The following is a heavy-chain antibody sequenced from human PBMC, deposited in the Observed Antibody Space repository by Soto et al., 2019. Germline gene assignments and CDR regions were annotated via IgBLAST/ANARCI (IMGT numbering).Heavy chain of an antibody. J-gene: IGHJ4*02. CDR2: IIPIFGTA. CDR3: ARAKTMTTVVFDY. D-gene: IGHD4-4*01. CDR1: GGTFSSYA. Sequence: SVKVSCKASGGTFSSYAISWVRQAPGQGLEWMGGIIPIFGTANYAQKFQGRVTITADESTSTAYMELSSLRSEDTAVYYCARAKTMTTVVFDYWGQGTLVTVSS. V-gene: IGHV1-69*13.